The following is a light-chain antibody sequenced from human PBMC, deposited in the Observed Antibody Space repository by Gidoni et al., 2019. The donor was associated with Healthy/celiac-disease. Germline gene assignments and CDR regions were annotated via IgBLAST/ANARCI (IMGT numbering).Light chain of an antibody. J-gene: IGKJ2*01. CDR3: QQYYSTPYT. CDR1: QGVVTRSNNTNY. CDR2: WAS. V-gene: IGKV4-1*01. Sequence: DIVVTQCRDTLAVSPGGRATINCKSSQGVVTRSNNTNYLAWYQQKPGQPPKLLIYWASTRASGVPDRFSGSGSGTDFTLTISSLQAEDVAVYYCQQYYSTPYTFGQGTKLEIK.